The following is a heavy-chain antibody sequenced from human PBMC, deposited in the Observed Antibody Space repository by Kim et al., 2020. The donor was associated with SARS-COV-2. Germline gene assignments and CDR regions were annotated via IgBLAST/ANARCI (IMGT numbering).Heavy chain of an antibody. Sequence: SETLSLTCAVYGGSFSGYYWSWIRQPPGKGLEWIGEINHSGNTNYNPSLKSRVTISVDTSKNQFSLKLSSVTAADTAVYYCARSGVTMVRGVRYYYYMDVWGKGTTVTVSS. V-gene: IGHV4-34*01. CDR2: INHSGNT. CDR3: ARSGVTMVRGVRYYYYMDV. D-gene: IGHD3-10*01. CDR1: GGSFSGYY. J-gene: IGHJ6*03.